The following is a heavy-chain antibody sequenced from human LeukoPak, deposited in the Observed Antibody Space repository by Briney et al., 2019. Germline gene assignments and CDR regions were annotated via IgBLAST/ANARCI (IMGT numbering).Heavy chain of an antibody. J-gene: IGHJ6*04. CDR2: IIPIFGTA. CDR1: GGTFSSYA. CDR3: ASISFGGVLSNYYGMDV. Sequence: ASVKVSCKASGGTFSSYAISWVRQAPGQGLEWMGGIIPIFGTANYAQKFQGRVTITADESTSTAYMELSSLRSEDTAVYYCASISFGGVLSNYYGMDVWGKGTTVTVSS. V-gene: IGHV1-69*13. D-gene: IGHD2/OR15-2a*01.